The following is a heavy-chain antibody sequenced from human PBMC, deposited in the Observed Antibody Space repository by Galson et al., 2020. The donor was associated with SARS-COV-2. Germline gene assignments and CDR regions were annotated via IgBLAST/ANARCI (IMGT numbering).Heavy chain of an antibody. D-gene: IGHD3-22*01. J-gene: IGHJ4*02. CDR3: ARHYYDSSGFLRNGLDY. CDR1: GGSIRSYY. CDR2: IYYTGST. V-gene: IGHV4-59*08. Sequence: SETLSLTCTVSGGSIRSYYWSWIRQPPGKGLEWIGYIYYTGSTNYNPSLKSRVTISVDTSKNQFSLKLSSVIAADTAVYYCARHYYDSSGFLRNGLDYWGQGTL.